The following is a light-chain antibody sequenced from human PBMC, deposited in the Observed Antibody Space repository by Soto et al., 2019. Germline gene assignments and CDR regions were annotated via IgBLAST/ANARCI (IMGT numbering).Light chain of an antibody. CDR2: GAS. J-gene: IGKJ4*01. CDR1: QNVGTN. CDR3: QHYINLPLT. V-gene: IGKV3-20*01. Sequence: EIVLTQSPGTLSLSPGERVTFSCRASQNVGTNLAWYQQKPGQAPRLLIYGASSRAIGIPDRFSGSGSGTDFTVSISRLETEDFAVYYCQHYINLPLTFGGGTKVEIK.